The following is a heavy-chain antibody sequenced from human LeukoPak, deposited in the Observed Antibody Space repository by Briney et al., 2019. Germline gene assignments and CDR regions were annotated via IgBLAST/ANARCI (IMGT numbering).Heavy chain of an antibody. CDR3: ARVSPRVVVDAFDI. J-gene: IGHJ3*02. V-gene: IGHV4-59*01. Sequence: PSETLSLTCTVSGGSISSYYWSWIRQPPGKGLEWIGYIYYSGSTNYNPSLKSRVTISVDTSKNQFSLKRSSVTAADTAVYYCARVSPRVVVDAFDIWGQGTMVTVSS. CDR1: GGSISSYY. CDR2: IYYSGST. D-gene: IGHD3-22*01.